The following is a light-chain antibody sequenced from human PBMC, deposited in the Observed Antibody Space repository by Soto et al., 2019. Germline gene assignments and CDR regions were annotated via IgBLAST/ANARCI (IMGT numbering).Light chain of an antibody. J-gene: IGKJ4*01. CDR3: QQYGSSPVT. CDR1: QSISSNY. Sequence: EIVLTQSPGTLSLSPGERATLSCRASQSISSNYLAWYQQIPGQAPRLLIYGASVRATGIPDRFSGSGSGTDFTLTISRLEPVDFAVYFCQQYGSSPVTFGGGTKVEIK. CDR2: GAS. V-gene: IGKV3-20*01.